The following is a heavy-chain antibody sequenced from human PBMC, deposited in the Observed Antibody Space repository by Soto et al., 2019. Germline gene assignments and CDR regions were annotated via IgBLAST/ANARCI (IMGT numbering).Heavy chain of an antibody. CDR2: IWYDGSNK. Sequence: QVQLVESGGGVVQPGRSLRLSCAASGFTFSSYGMHWVRQAPGKGLEWVAVIWYDGSNKYYADSVKGRFTISRVNSKNTLYLQMNSLRAEDTAVYYCASSTSCYSCYWYFDLWGRGTLVTVSS. J-gene: IGHJ2*01. CDR1: GFTFSSYG. V-gene: IGHV3-33*01. CDR3: ASSTSCYSCYWYFDL. D-gene: IGHD2-2*01.